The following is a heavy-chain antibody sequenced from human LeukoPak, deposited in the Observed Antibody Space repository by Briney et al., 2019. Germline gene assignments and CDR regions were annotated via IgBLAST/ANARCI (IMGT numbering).Heavy chain of an antibody. CDR3: ARHGGNYDY. D-gene: IGHD1-26*01. V-gene: IGHV5-51*01. CDR1: GYSFSSYW. Sequence: RGESLKISCKGSGYSFSSYWIGWVRQMPGKGLEWMGIIYPVDSDTRYSPSFQGQVSISVDKSISTAYLQWSSLKASDTAIYSCARHGGNYDYWGQGTLVTVSS. CDR2: IYPVDSDT. J-gene: IGHJ4*02.